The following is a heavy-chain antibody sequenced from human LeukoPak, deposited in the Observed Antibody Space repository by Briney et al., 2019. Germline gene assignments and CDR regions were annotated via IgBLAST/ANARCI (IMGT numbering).Heavy chain of an antibody. Sequence: NPSGTLSLTCAVSGDSISSSNWWNWVRHSPDKGLEWIGEIYPSGSPNYNPSLKSRVTISLDKSKNQFSLKLSSVTAADTAVYYCARGGFINWFDPWGQGTLVTVSS. CDR3: ARGGFINWFDP. V-gene: IGHV4-4*02. J-gene: IGHJ5*02. CDR2: IYPSGSP. CDR1: GDSISSSNW.